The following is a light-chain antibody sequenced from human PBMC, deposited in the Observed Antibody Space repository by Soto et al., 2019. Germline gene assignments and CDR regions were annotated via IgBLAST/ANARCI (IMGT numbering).Light chain of an antibody. J-gene: IGKJ1*01. Sequence: AIQLTQSPSSLSASVGDRVTITCRASQGISSALAWYQQKPGKAPKLLIYDASSLESGVPSRFSGSGSGTDFTRTISSLQPEDFATYYCQQFNSYPTTFGQGTKVEIK. V-gene: IGKV1-13*02. CDR3: QQFNSYPTT. CDR2: DAS. CDR1: QGISSA.